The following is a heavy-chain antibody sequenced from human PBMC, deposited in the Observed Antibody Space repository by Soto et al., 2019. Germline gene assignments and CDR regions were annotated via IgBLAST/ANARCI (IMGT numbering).Heavy chain of an antibody. CDR3: ARVPGYSIGDL. J-gene: IGHJ2*01. Sequence: GASVNVSCKASGYTFTSYAMHWVRQAPGQRLEWMGWINAGNGNTKYSQKFQGRVTITRDTSASTAYMELSSLRSEDTAVYYCARVPGYSIGDLWGRGTLVTVSS. CDR2: INAGNGNT. V-gene: IGHV1-3*01. CDR1: GYTFTSYA. D-gene: IGHD2-21*01.